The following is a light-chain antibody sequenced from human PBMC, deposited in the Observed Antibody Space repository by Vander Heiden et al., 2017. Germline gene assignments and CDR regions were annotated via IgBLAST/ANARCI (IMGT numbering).Light chain of an antibody. Sequence: DIQMTQSPSSLSASVGDRVTITCRASQSLHTYLNWYQQKPGKAPKLLIYAASTLQSGVPSRFSGNESGTDFTLTNSKLQPEDSATYYCQQSDGTPRTFGQGTKVEIK. V-gene: IGKV1-39*01. CDR1: QSLHTY. CDR3: QQSDGTPRT. J-gene: IGKJ1*01. CDR2: AAS.